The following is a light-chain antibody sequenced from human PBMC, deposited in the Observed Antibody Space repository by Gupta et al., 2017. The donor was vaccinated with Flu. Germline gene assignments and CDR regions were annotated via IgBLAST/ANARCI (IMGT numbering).Light chain of an antibody. J-gene: IGKJ4*01. Sequence: EIVLTQSPGTLSLSPGERATLSCRASQSVSSSYLAWYQQKPGQAPRLLIYGASSRATGIPDRFSGSGSGTDFTFTISRLEPEDFAVYYCQQYGSSPLTFGGGTKVEI. V-gene: IGKV3-20*01. CDR1: QSVSSSY. CDR3: QQYGSSPLT. CDR2: GAS.